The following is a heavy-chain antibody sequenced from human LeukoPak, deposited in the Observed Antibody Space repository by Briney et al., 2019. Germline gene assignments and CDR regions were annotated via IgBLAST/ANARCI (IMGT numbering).Heavy chain of an antibody. Sequence: SETLSLTCTVSGGSVGRVSYYWSWIRQPPGTGLEWIGYIYYGGSTNYNPSLKSRVTISLDTSQNQFSLKLSSVTAADTAVYYCASLYCSRTSCYFLDPWGQGTLVIVSS. J-gene: IGHJ5*02. V-gene: IGHV4-61*01. CDR3: ASLYCSRTSCYFLDP. CDR2: IYYGGST. D-gene: IGHD2-2*01. CDR1: GGSVGRVSYY.